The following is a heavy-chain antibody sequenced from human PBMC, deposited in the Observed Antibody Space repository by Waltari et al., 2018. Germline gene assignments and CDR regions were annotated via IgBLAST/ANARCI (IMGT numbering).Heavy chain of an antibody. D-gene: IGHD2-2*01. V-gene: IGHV3-30*02. Sequence: QVQLVESGGGVVQPGGSLRLSCAASGFTFSSYGLPWVRQAPGKGLEWVEFIRYDGSNKYYADSVKGRFTISRDNSKNTLYLQMNSLRAEDTAVYYCASSAIEKVGAFDIWGQGTMVTVSS. CDR2: IRYDGSNK. CDR3: ASSAIEKVGAFDI. CDR1: GFTFSSYG. J-gene: IGHJ3*02.